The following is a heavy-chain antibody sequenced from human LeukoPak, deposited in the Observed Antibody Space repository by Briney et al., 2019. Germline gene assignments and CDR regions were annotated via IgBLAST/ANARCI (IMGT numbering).Heavy chain of an antibody. CDR3: ARDRCSGGSCYGWFDP. Sequence: ASVKVSCKASGYTFTSYAMHWVRQAPGQGLEWMGWINAGNGNTKYSQKFQGRVTITRDTSASTAYMELSSLRSEDTAVYYCARDRCSGGSCYGWFDPWGQGTLVTVSS. D-gene: IGHD2-15*01. V-gene: IGHV1-3*01. CDR2: INAGNGNT. CDR1: GYTFTSYA. J-gene: IGHJ5*02.